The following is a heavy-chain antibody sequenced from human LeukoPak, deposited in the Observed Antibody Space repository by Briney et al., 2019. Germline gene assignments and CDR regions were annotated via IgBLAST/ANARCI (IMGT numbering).Heavy chain of an antibody. V-gene: IGHV3-48*02. CDR1: GFTFSSYS. Sequence: GGSLRLSCAASGFTFSSYSMNWVRRAPGKGLEWVSYISVSTSTIYYADSVKGRFTISRDNAKNSLYLQMNSLRDEDTAVYYCARVVYGGNLYYYYGMDVWGQGTTVTVSS. CDR3: ARVVYGGNLYYYYGMDV. D-gene: IGHD4-23*01. J-gene: IGHJ6*02. CDR2: ISVSTSTI.